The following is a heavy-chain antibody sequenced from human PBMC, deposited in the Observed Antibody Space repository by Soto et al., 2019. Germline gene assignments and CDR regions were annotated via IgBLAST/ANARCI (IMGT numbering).Heavy chain of an antibody. D-gene: IGHD2-8*01. CDR1: GGSFSGYY. V-gene: IGHV4-34*01. Sequence: SETLSLTCAVYGGSFSGYYWSWIRQPLGKGLEWIGEINHSGSTNYNPSLKSRVTISVDTSKNQFSLKLSSVTAADTAVYYCARRGCTNGVCHLDYWGRGTLVTVSS. CDR2: INHSGST. CDR3: ARRGCTNGVCHLDY. J-gene: IGHJ4*02.